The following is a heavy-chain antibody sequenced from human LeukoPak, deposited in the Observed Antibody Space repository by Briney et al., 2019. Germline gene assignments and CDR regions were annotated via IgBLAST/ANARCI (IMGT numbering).Heavy chain of an antibody. CDR2: IYTSGST. Sequence: SETLSLTCTVSGGSISSYYWSWIRQPAGKGLEWIGRIYTSGSTNYNPSLKSRVTMSVDTSKNQFSLKLSSVTAAGTAVYYCARDRPGGGDFWSGYSYYYYMDVWGKGTTVTVSS. CDR1: GGSISSYY. V-gene: IGHV4-4*07. J-gene: IGHJ6*03. CDR3: ARDRPGGGDFWSGYSYYYYMDV. D-gene: IGHD3-3*01.